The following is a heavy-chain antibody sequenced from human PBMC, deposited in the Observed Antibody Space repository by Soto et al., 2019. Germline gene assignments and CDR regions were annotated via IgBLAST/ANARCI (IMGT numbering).Heavy chain of an antibody. J-gene: IGHJ6*02. CDR3: ARSYKAGYYYYGMDV. CDR2: ISSSSSTI. D-gene: IGHD6-13*01. V-gene: IGHV3-48*02. CDR1: GFTFSSYS. Sequence: PGGSLRLSCAPAGFTFSSYSMNWVRQAPGKGLEWVSYISSSSSTICYAESVKGRFTISRDNAKNSLYLQMNSLRDEDTAGYYCARSYKAGYYYYGMDVWGQGTTVTVSS.